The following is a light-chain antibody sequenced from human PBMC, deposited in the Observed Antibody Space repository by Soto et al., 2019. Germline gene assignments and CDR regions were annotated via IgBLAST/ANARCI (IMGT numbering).Light chain of an antibody. CDR1: QSISTH. Sequence: DIQMTQSPSSLSASVGDRVTITCRASQSISTHLVWYQQKPGKAPKILIYVASSLESGVPSRFSGSGSGTDFTLTISSLQPEDFATYYCQQYVNLPYTFGQGTKLEIK. CDR3: QQYVNLPYT. V-gene: IGKV1-39*01. J-gene: IGKJ2*01. CDR2: VAS.